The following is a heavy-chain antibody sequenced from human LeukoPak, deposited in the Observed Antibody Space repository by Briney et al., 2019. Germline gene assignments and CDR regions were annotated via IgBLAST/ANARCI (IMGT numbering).Heavy chain of an antibody. D-gene: IGHD3-9*01. CDR3: AKSSPPYDILSPDY. J-gene: IGHJ4*02. CDR2: ISYDGSNK. V-gene: IGHV3-30*18. Sequence: GGSLILSCAASGFTFSIYGMHRVRQAPGKGLEWVAVISYDGSNKYYADSVKGRFTISRDNSKNTLYLQMNSLRAEDTAVYYCAKSSPPYDILSPDYWGQGTLVTVSS. CDR1: GFTFSIYG.